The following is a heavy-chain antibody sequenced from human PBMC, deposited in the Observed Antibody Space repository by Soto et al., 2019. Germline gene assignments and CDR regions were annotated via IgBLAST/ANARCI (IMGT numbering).Heavy chain of an antibody. CDR2: ISSSSSTI. D-gene: IGHD3-10*01. V-gene: IGHV3-48*01. Sequence: PGGSLRLSCAASGFTFSSYSMNWVRQAPGKGLEWVSYISSSSSTIYYADSVKGRFTISRDNAKNSLYLQMNSLRAEDTAVYYCARAHGDQSFYYMDVWGKGTTVTVSS. CDR1: GFTFSSYS. J-gene: IGHJ6*03. CDR3: ARAHGDQSFYYMDV.